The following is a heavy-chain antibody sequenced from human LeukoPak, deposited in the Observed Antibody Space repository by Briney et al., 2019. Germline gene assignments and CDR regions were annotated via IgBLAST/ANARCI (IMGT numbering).Heavy chain of an antibody. CDR3: ARVAKYYYDSSGYYNAFDY. V-gene: IGHV1-2*02. D-gene: IGHD3-22*01. CDR2: INPNSGGT. CDR1: GYTFTGYY. Sequence: ASVKVSCKASGYTFTGYYMHWVRQAPGQGLEWMGWINPNSGGTNYAQKFQGRVTMTRDTSINTAYMELSRLRSDDTAVYYCARVAKYYYDSSGYYNAFDYWGQGTLVTVSS. J-gene: IGHJ4*02.